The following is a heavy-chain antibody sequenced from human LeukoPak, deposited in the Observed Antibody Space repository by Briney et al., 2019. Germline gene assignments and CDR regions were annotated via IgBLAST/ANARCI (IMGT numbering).Heavy chain of an antibody. D-gene: IGHD2/OR15-2a*01. CDR1: GFTFSNYW. CDR3: ARDANRGGEFDL. Sequence: GGSLRLSCATSGFTFSNYWMSWVRQSPGKGLQWVAKIKYDGSEKFYVESVKGRFTISRDNANAKNSLYLQMNTLRAEDTAVYYCARDANRGGEFDLWGQGTLVTVSS. J-gene: IGHJ4*02. CDR2: IKYDGSEK. V-gene: IGHV3-7*01.